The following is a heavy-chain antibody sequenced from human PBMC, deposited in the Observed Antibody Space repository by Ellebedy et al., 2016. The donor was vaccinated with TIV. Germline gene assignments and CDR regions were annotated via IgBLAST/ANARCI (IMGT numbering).Heavy chain of an antibody. V-gene: IGHV1-24*01. CDR3: ATEGVEGIPGKYL. Sequence: ASVKVSXXVSTYTLRELSMHWVRQAPGKGLEWMGGYDPESGEIVYAQKFRGRVTMTEDRSIDTVYMELRSLRPKDTATYYCATEGVEGIPGKYLWGRGTRVSVSS. CDR1: TYTLRELS. J-gene: IGHJ4*02. CDR2: YDPESGEI. D-gene: IGHD1-20*01.